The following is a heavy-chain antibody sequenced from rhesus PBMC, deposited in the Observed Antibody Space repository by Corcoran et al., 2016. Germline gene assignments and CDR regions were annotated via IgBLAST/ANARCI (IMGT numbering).Heavy chain of an antibody. Sequence: EVQLVQSGAEVKKPGASVKISCKASGYPFTAYSLHWVRQAPGQGLEWIGRFDPEDGEADYAQKFQDRVTITRDTSTDTAYMELSSLRSEDTAVYYCATEDSGSLGYFEFWGQGVLVTVSS. V-gene: IGHV1-111*01. CDR3: ATEDSGSLGYFEF. D-gene: IGHD3-16*01. CDR1: GYPFTAYS. J-gene: IGHJ1*01. CDR2: FDPEDGEA.